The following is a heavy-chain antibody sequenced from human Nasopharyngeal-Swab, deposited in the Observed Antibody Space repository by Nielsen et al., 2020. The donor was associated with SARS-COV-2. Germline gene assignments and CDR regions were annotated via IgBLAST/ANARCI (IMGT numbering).Heavy chain of an antibody. CDR2: IKSDGSST. J-gene: IGHJ4*02. Sequence: GESLKISCVASAYNFRDYWMHWVRQAPGKGLVWVARIKSDGSSTSYADSVKGRFTISRDNAKNTLYLQMNSLRAEDTAVYHCARAYYFDSWGQGTLVTVSS. CDR3: ARAYYFDS. CDR1: AYNFRDYW. V-gene: IGHV3-74*01.